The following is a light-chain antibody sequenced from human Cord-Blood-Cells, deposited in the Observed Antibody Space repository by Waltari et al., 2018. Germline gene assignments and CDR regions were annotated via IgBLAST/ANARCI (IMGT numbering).Light chain of an antibody. CDR3: QQSYSTPWT. Sequence: DIQMTPSPSSLSASVGDRVTLTCRASQSISNYLNWYQQKPGKAPKLLIYAASSLQSGVPSRFSGSGSGTDFTLTISSLQPEDFATYYCQQSYSTPWTFGQGTKVEIK. CDR1: QSISNY. V-gene: IGKV1-39*01. J-gene: IGKJ1*01. CDR2: AAS.